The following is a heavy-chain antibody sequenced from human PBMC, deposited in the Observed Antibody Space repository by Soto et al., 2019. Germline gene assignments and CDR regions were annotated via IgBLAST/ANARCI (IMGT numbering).Heavy chain of an antibody. J-gene: IGHJ3*01. V-gene: IGHV4-4*02. CDR2: IHHSGAT. CDR1: GGPITIDNW. CDR3: TKDHSGADAFDV. Sequence: QVQLQASGPGLVRPSGTLSLTCAVSGGPITIDNWCNWVRQPPGQGLEWIGEIHHSGATNYIPSLKSRVTISVDKAKNQFSLKLTSVTAADTAMYYCTKDHSGADAFDVWVQGTMDTVSS. D-gene: IGHD1-26*01.